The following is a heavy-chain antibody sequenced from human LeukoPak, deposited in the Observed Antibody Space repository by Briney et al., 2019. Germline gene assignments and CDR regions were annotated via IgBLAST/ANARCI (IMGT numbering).Heavy chain of an antibody. Sequence: PGGSLRLSCAASGFTFSNAWMSWVRQAPGKGLEWVANIREERGQEYYVDSVKGRFTLSKNSAKNSLYLQMNTLRVEDTAMYYCASLDTAKQPLANHWGQGTLVTVSS. J-gene: IGHJ5*02. D-gene: IGHD5-18*01. CDR2: IREERGQE. CDR1: GFTFSNAW. V-gene: IGHV3-7*03. CDR3: ASLDTAKQPLANH.